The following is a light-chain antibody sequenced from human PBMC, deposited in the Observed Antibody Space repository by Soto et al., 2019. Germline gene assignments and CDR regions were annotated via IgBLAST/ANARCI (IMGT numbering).Light chain of an antibody. J-gene: IGLJ2*01. V-gene: IGLV4-60*03. CDR3: ETWDSNTRV. Sequence: QPVLTQSSSASASLGSSVKVTCTLSSGHSGYIIAWHQQQPGKAPRYLMKLEGRGTYNEGSGVPDRFSGSSSGADRYLTISNLQSEDEADYYCETWDSNTRVFGGVTKLTVL. CDR2: LEGRGTY. CDR1: SGHSGYI.